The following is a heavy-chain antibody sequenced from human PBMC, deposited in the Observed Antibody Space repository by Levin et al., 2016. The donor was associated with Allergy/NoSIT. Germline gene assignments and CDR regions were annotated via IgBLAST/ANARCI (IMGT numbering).Heavy chain of an antibody. D-gene: IGHD2-15*01. CDR3: ARVSGGYCSGGSCPPDY. V-gene: IGHV1-46*01. J-gene: IGHJ4*02. Sequence: WVRQAPGQGLEWMGIINPSGGSTSYAQKFQGRVTMTRDTSTSTVYMELSSLRSDDTAVYYCARVSGGYCSGGSCPPDYWGQGTLVTVSS. CDR2: INPSGGST.